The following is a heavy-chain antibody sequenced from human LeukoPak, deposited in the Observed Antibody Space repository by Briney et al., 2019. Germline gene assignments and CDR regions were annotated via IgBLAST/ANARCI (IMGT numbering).Heavy chain of an antibody. Sequence: ASVKVSCKASGYTFTGYYMHWVRQAPGQGLEWMGWINPNSGGTNYAQKFRGRVTMTRDTSISTVYMELSRLRSDDTAVYYCAREAAGYYDSSAYLFDWGQGTLVTVSS. J-gene: IGHJ4*02. V-gene: IGHV1-2*02. CDR3: AREAAGYYDSSAYLFD. D-gene: IGHD3-22*01. CDR1: GYTFTGYY. CDR2: INPNSGGT.